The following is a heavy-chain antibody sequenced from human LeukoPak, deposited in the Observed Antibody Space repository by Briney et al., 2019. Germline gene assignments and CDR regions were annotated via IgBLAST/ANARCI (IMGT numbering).Heavy chain of an antibody. D-gene: IGHD3-3*01. CDR3: ARVKVLRFLEWFLDF. CDR1: DSSVSSDEYY. V-gene: IGHV4-31*03. J-gene: IGHJ4*02. CDR2: VYYSGSS. Sequence: SETLSLTCTVSDSSVSSDEYYWSWVRQHPGKGLEWIGYVYYSGSSYYIPSLESRVTMSVEVSKNQFSLELRSVTAADTAVYYCARVKVLRFLEWFLDFWGQGALVTVSS.